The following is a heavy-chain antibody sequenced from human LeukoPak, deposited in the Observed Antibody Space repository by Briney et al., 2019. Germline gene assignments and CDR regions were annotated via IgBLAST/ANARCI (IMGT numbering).Heavy chain of an antibody. CDR3: ARTYCSGVSCHFDY. CDR2: IYYSGNT. CDR1: GGSSGRYD. Sequence: WETLSLTCTVSGGSSGRYDWSWIRQPPGKVLERIGYIYYSGNTDSNPSLKSRVTISVDTSKNQFSLKLSSVTAADTAVYYCARTYCSGVSCHFDYWGQGTLVTVSS. V-gene: IGHV4-59*08. J-gene: IGHJ4*02. D-gene: IGHD2-15*01.